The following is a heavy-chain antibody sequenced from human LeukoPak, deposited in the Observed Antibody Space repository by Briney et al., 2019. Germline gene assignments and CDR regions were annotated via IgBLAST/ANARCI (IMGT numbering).Heavy chain of an antibody. V-gene: IGHV3-30*18. Sequence: GWSLRLSCAGSGCTFSSYGMHGVRQAPDKGLEWMAVMVDDGREKYYADSVSGRFTISRDNSKHTLYLQMNSLSPDDTAVYYCAKDLRHWRRILDYWGQGTVVSVSS. CDR2: MVDDGREK. CDR1: GCTFSSYG. D-gene: IGHD3-3*02. J-gene: IGHJ4*02. CDR3: AKDLRHWRRILDY.